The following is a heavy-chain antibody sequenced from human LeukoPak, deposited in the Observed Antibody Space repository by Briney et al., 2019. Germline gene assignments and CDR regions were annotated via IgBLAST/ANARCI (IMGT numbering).Heavy chain of an antibody. CDR2: IYSGGST. J-gene: IGHJ5*02. Sequence: GGSLRLSCAASGFTVSSNYMSWVRQAPGKGLEWVSVIYSGGSTYYADSVKGRFTISRDNSKNTLYLQMNSLRAEDTAVYYCARDYYDRSGYYRFDPWGQGTQVIVSS. CDR3: ARDYYDRSGYYRFDP. D-gene: IGHD3-22*01. V-gene: IGHV3-66*02. CDR1: GFTVSSNY.